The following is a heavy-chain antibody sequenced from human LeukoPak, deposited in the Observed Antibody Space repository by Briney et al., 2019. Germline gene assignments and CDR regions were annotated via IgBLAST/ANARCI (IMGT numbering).Heavy chain of an antibody. CDR1: GFTVSSNY. Sequence: PGGSLRLSCAASGFTVSSNYMSWVRQAPGKGLEWVANIKQGGSGKYYVDSVEGRFTISRDNAKNSLYLQMNSLRAEDTAVYYCARLFGTANFDYWGQGTLVTVSS. V-gene: IGHV3-7*01. D-gene: IGHD1-7*01. CDR3: ARLFGTANFDY. CDR2: IKQGGSGK. J-gene: IGHJ4*02.